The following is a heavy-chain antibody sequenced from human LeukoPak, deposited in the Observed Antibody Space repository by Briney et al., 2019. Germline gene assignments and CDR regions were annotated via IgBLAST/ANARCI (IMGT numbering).Heavy chain of an antibody. CDR2: MNQDGSAR. J-gene: IGHJ4*02. CDR1: GFTFSAYW. V-gene: IGHV3-7*01. Sequence: GGSLRLSCAASGFTFSAYWMSWVRQAPGKGLEWVANMNQDGSARYYVDSVKGRFTISRDNAKNSLYLQMNSLRPEDTAVYYCARDNIPAVDYWGQGTLVTVSS. D-gene: IGHD2-2*01. CDR3: ARDNIPAVDY.